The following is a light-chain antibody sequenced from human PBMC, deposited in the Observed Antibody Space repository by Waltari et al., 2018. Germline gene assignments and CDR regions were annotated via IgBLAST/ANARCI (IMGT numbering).Light chain of an antibody. CDR3: QQLNSYLT. CDR2: AAS. V-gene: IGKV1-9*01. CDR1: QGISSY. J-gene: IGKJ3*01. Sequence: DIQLTQSPSFLSASVGDRVTNTCRASQGISSYLAWYQQKPGKAPKPLIYAASTLQSGVPSRFSGSGSGTEFTLTISSLQPEDFATYYCQQLNSYLTFGPGTKVDIK.